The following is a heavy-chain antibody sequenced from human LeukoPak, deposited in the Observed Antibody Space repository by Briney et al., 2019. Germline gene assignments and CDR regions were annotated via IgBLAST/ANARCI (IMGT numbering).Heavy chain of an antibody. J-gene: IGHJ4*02. Sequence: GESLKISCKGSGCSFTGYWIGWVRHVSGKGLEWMGIIFPGDSDTKYSPSFQGHVTISVDKSISTAYLQWSSLKASDTATYYCAREDSGGWRYFDSWGQGTLVTVFS. CDR1: GCSFTGYW. CDR2: IFPGDSDT. CDR3: AREDSGGWRYFDS. V-gene: IGHV5-51*01. D-gene: IGHD6-19*01.